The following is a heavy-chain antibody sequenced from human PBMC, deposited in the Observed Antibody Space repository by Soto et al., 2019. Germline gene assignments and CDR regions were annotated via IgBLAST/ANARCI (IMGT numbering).Heavy chain of an antibody. Sequence: SETLSLTCTVAGGSINTFYWSWVRQPAGKGLEWIGRIFSSGSTSFNPSLESRVAMSVDTSKNHFSLNLSSVTAADMAVYYCAREVSYSAYNFAHGIQLWSFDFWGQGALVTVSS. CDR1: GGSINTFY. CDR2: IFSSGST. CDR3: AREVSYSAYNFAHGIQLWSFDF. V-gene: IGHV4-4*07. D-gene: IGHD5-12*01. J-gene: IGHJ4*02.